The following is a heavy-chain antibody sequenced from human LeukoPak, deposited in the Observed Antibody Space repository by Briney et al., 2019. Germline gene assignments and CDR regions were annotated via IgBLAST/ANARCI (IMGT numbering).Heavy chain of an antibody. D-gene: IGHD3-10*01. J-gene: IGHJ4*02. CDR3: ARHNNYYGSDY. CDR2: INHSGST. V-gene: IGHV4-34*01. CDR1: GGSFSGYY. Sequence: TLXXTXAVYGGSFSGYYWSWIRQPPGKGLEWTGEINHSGSTNYNPSLKSRVTISVDTSKNQFSLKLSSVTAADTAVYYCARHNNYYGSDYWGQGTLVTVSS.